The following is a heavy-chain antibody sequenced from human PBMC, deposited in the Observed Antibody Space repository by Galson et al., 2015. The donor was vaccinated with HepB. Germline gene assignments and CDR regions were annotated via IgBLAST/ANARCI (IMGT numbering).Heavy chain of an antibody. CDR3: ARETIGEGRYYDFWSGYFKEYYFDY. D-gene: IGHD3-3*01. CDR2: INPNSGGT. V-gene: IGHV1-2*06. CDR1: GYTFTGYY. J-gene: IGHJ4*02. Sequence: SVKVSCKASGYTFTGYYMHWVRQAPGQGLEWMGRINPNSGGTNYAQKFQGRVTMTRDTSISTAYMELSRLRSDDTAVYYCARETIGEGRYYDFWSGYFKEYYFDYWGQGTLVTVSS.